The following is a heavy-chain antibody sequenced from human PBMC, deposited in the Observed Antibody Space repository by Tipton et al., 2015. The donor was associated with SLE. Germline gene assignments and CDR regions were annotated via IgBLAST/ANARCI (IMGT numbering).Heavy chain of an antibody. V-gene: IGHV4-38-2*02. Sequence: TLSLTCAVSGYSVSSGYYWGWIRQPPGKGPEWFGSIHHSGNTNYNPSFKSRVTISVDTSKNQFSLKLSSVTAADTAVYYCTRDPYYYDSSGSPYSYWGQGTLVTVSS. CDR1: GYSVSSGYY. J-gene: IGHJ4*02. CDR2: IHHSGNT. D-gene: IGHD3-22*01. CDR3: TRDPYYYDSSGSPYSY.